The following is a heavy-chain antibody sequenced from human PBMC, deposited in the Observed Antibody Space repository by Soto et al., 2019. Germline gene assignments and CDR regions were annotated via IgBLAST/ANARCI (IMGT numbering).Heavy chain of an antibody. CDR2: ISAYNGNT. CDR1: GYTFTSYG. J-gene: IGHJ6*02. Sequence: ASVKVSCKASGYTFTSYGISWVRQAPGQGLERIGWISAYNGNTNYAQKLQGRVTMTTDTSTSTAYMELRSLRSDDTAVYYCAREIIRFLEWFFPTQTMVGMDVWGQGTTVTVSS. CDR3: AREIIRFLEWFFPTQTMVGMDV. D-gene: IGHD3-3*01. V-gene: IGHV1-18*01.